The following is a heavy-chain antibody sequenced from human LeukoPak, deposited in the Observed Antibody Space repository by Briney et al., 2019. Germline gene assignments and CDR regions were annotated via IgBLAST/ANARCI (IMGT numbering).Heavy chain of an antibody. Sequence: SVKVSCKASGGTFSSYAISWVRQAPGQGLEWMGGIIPIFGTANYAQKFQGRVTITADESTSTAYMELSSLRSEDTAVYYCAREAIAAAGISDYWGQGTLVTVSS. J-gene: IGHJ4*02. D-gene: IGHD6-13*01. CDR1: GGTFSSYA. CDR2: IIPIFGTA. CDR3: AREAIAAAGISDY. V-gene: IGHV1-69*13.